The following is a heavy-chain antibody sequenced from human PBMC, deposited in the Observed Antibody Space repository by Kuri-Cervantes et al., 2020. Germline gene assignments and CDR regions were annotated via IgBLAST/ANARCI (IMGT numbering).Heavy chain of an antibody. Sequence: GESLKISCAASGFTFSSCAMSWVRQAPGKGLEWVSSISSSSSYIYYADSVKGRFTISRDNAKNSLYLQMNSLRAEDTAVYYCARVGVGLYGMDVWGQGTTVTVSS. CDR1: GFTFSSCA. CDR2: ISSSSSYI. CDR3: ARVGVGLYGMDV. J-gene: IGHJ6*02. V-gene: IGHV3-21*01. D-gene: IGHD3-3*01.